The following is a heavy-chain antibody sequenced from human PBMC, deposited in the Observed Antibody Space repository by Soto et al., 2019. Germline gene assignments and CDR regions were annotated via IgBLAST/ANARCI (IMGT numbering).Heavy chain of an antibody. Sequence: SETLSLTCTVSDGSISSSSYYWGWIRQPPGKGLEWIGSIYYSGSTYYNPSLKSRVTISVDTSKNQFSLKLSSVTAADTAVYYCARHASPLLEMVYATGAEYFQHWGQGTLVTVS. CDR3: ARHASPLLEMVYATGAEYFQH. V-gene: IGHV4-39*01. J-gene: IGHJ1*01. CDR2: IYYSGST. CDR1: DGSISSSSYY. D-gene: IGHD2-8*01.